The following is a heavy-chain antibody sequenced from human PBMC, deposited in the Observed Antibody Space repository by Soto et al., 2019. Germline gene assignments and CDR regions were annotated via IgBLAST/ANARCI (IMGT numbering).Heavy chain of an antibody. CDR1: GFTFSDYY. V-gene: IGHV3-11*01. D-gene: IGHD2-21*02. J-gene: IGHJ6*03. Sequence: GGSLRLSCAASGFTFSDYYMSWIREAPGKGLEWVSYISSSGSTIYYADSVKGRFTISRDNAKNSLYLQMNSLRAEDTAVYYCARAAILYYYYMDVWGKGTTVTVSS. CDR3: ARAAILYYYYMDV. CDR2: ISSSGSTI.